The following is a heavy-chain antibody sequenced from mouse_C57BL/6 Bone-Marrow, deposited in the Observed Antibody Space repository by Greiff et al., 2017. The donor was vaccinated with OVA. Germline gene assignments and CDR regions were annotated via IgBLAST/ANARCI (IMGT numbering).Heavy chain of an antibody. CDR2: IYPRSGNT. CDR3: ARGGSTIIRDWFAY. D-gene: IGHD2-4*01. J-gene: IGHJ3*01. CDR1: GYTFTSYG. Sequence: QVQLQQSGAELARPGASVKLSCKASGYTFTSYGISWVKQRTGQGLEWIGEIYPRSGNTYYNEKFKGKATLTADKSSSTAYMALRSLTSEDSAVYFCARGGSTIIRDWFAYWGQGTLVTVSA. V-gene: IGHV1-81*01.